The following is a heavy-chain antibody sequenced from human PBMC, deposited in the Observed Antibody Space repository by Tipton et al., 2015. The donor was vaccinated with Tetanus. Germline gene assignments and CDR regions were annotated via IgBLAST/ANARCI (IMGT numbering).Heavy chain of an antibody. CDR3: ARDGGNYFYYGMNV. CDR1: RGPISSYY. V-gene: IGHV4-4*07. J-gene: IGHJ6*02. Sequence: GLVKPSETLSLTCSVSRGPISSYYWSWIRQPAGKGLEWIGHISNGNPDYTPSLKNRVTLSVDTSKNEFSLNLRSVTAADTGMYYCARDGGNYFYYGMNVWGQGAAVTVSS. CDR2: ISNGNP.